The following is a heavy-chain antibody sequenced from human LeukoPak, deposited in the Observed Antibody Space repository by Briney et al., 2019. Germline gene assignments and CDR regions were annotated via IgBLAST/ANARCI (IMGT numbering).Heavy chain of an antibody. CDR1: GFTFRNYA. CDR2: IWYDGSNK. J-gene: IGHJ4*02. D-gene: IGHD6-19*01. Sequence: GGSLRLSCAVSGFTFRNYAIHWVRQAPGKGLEWVAVIWYDGSNKYYADSVKGRFTISRDNSKNTLYLQMNSLRAEDTAVYYCARYAVAGTFDYWGQGTLVTVSS. CDR3: ARYAVAGTFDY. V-gene: IGHV3-33*08.